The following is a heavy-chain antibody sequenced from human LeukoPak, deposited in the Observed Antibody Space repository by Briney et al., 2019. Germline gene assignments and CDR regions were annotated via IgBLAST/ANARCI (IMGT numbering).Heavy chain of an antibody. D-gene: IGHD6-13*01. J-gene: IGHJ6*04. CDR2: ISSNGGST. Sequence: GGSLRLSFAASGFTFSSYAMHWVRQAPGKGLEYVSAISSNGGSTYYANSVKGRFTISRDNSKNTLYLQMGSLRAEDMAVYYCARVRDIAAAGSDVWGKGTTVTVSS. CDR3: ARVRDIAAAGSDV. CDR1: GFTFSSYA. V-gene: IGHV3-64*01.